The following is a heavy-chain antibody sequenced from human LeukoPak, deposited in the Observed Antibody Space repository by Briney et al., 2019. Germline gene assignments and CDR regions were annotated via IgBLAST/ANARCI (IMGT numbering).Heavy chain of an antibody. Sequence: SVKVSCKASGGTFSSYAISWVRQAPGQGLEWIGGINPTFGTANYAQKYQGRVTIPTDESPSTAYMELSRLRSEDTAVYYCARGAGAGGVVIIPYFDYWGQGTLVTVSS. V-gene: IGHV1-69*05. D-gene: IGHD3-3*01. CDR3: ARGAGAGGVVIIPYFDY. CDR1: GGTFSSYA. CDR2: INPTFGTA. J-gene: IGHJ4*02.